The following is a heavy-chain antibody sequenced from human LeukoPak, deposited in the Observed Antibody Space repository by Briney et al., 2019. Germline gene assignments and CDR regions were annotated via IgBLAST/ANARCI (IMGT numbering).Heavy chain of an antibody. V-gene: IGHV4-39*01. CDR3: AGGGPAAAAYDY. J-gene: IGHJ4*02. D-gene: IGHD6-13*01. CDR1: GGSISSSSYF. CDR2: IYYSGST. Sequence: SETLSLTCTVSGGSISSSSYFWGWIRQPPGKGLEWIGSIYYSGSTSYNPSLKSRVTISVDTSKNQFSLKLSSVTAADTTVYHCAGGGPAAAAYDYWGQGTLVTVSS.